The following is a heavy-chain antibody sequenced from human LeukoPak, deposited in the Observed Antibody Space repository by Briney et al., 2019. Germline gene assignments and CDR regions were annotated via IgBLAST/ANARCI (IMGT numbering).Heavy chain of an antibody. Sequence: PGGSLRLSCAASGLTFSSNGMSWVRQAPGKGLERVSSISDSGGRTYYAESVKGRFTISRDNSKNTLYLQMNSLRAEDTAVYYCGRLLGDYWGQGTLVTVSS. V-gene: IGHV3-23*01. CDR1: GLTFSSNG. CDR2: ISDSGGRT. CDR3: GRLLGDY. J-gene: IGHJ4*02. D-gene: IGHD3-10*01.